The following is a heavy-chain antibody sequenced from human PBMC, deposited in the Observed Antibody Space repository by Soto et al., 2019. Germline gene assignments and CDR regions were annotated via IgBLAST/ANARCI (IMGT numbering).Heavy chain of an antibody. J-gene: IGHJ6*02. V-gene: IGHV1-3*01. CDR2: INAGNGNT. Sequence: ASVKVSCKASGYTFTSYAMHWVRQAPGQRLEWMGWINAGNGNTKYSQKFQGRVTITRDTSASTAYMELSSLRSEDTAVYYCARAYSGYLDYYYGMDVWGQGTTVTVSS. CDR3: ARAYSGYLDYYYGMDV. CDR1: GYTFTSYA. D-gene: IGHD5-12*01.